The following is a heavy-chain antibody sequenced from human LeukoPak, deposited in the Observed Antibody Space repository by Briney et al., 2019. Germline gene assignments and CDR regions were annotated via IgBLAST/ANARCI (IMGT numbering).Heavy chain of an antibody. CDR3: ARHQLLSPPERYLDYGMDV. V-gene: IGHV1-69*13. D-gene: IGHD2-2*01. CDR1: GGTFSSYA. J-gene: IGHJ6*04. CDR2: IIPIFGTA. Sequence: ASVKVSCKASGGTFSSYAISWVRQAPGQGLEWMGGIIPIFGTANYAQKFQGRVTITADESTSTAYMELSSLRSEDTAVYYCARHQLLSPPERYLDYGMDVWGKGTTVTVSS.